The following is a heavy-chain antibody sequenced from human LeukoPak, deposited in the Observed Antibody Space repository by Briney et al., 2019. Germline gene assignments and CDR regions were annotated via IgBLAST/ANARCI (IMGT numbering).Heavy chain of an antibody. D-gene: IGHD3-9*01. CDR2: INHSGST. V-gene: IGHV4-34*01. CDR1: GGSFSGYY. J-gene: IGHJ4*02. CDR3: ARGGYFDWLLPFDY. Sequence: SETPSLTCAVYGGSFSGYYWSWIRQPPGKGLEWIGEINHSGSTNYNPSLKSRVTISVDTSKNQFSLKLSSVTAADTAVYYCARGGYFDWLLPFDYWGQGTLVTVSS.